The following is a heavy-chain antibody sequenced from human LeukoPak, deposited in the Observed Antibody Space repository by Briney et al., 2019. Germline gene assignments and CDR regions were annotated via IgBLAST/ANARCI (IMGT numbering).Heavy chain of an antibody. CDR1: GGTFSSYA. Sequence: SVKVSCKASGGTFSSYATSWVRQAPGQGLEWMGGIIPIFGTANYAQKFQGRVTITADESTSTAYMELSSLRSEDTAVYYCARDRYYGSGSYETYYYYMDVWGKGTTVTVSS. V-gene: IGHV1-69*13. CDR2: IIPIFGTA. CDR3: ARDRYYGSGSYETYYYYMDV. D-gene: IGHD3-10*01. J-gene: IGHJ6*03.